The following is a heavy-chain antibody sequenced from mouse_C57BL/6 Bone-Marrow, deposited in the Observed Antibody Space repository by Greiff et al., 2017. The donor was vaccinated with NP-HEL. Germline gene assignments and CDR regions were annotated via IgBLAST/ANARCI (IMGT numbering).Heavy chain of an antibody. V-gene: IGHV1-85*01. CDR2: IYPRDGST. CDR3: ARCYGPPYWYFDV. Sequence: QVQLQQSGPELVKPGASVKLSCKASGYTFTSYDINWVKQRPGQGLEWIGWIYPRDGSTKYNEKFKGKATLTVDTSSSTAYMKLHSLTSEDSAVYFCARCYGPPYWYFDVWGTGTTVTVCS. D-gene: IGHD1-1*01. J-gene: IGHJ1*03. CDR1: GYTFTSYD.